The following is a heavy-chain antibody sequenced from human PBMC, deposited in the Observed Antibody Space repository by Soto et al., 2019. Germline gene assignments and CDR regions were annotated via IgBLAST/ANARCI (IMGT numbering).Heavy chain of an antibody. CDR1: GFTFSSYS. J-gene: IGHJ6*02. V-gene: IGHV3-21*01. Sequence: EVQLVESGGGLVKPGGSLRLSCAASGFTFSSYSMNWVRQAPGKGLEWVSSISSSSSYIYYADSVKGRFTISRDNAKNSLYLQMNSLRAEDTAVYYCARVVYSGYESYYYYGMDVWGQGTTVTVSS. CDR2: ISSSSSYI. CDR3: ARVVYSGYESYYYYGMDV. D-gene: IGHD5-12*01.